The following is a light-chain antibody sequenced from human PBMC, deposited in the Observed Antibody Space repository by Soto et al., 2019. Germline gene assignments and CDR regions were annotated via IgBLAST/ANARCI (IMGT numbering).Light chain of an antibody. CDR1: SSDVGGYNY. CDR3: SSYTSSTAYV. CDR2: EVS. V-gene: IGLV2-14*01. J-gene: IGLJ1*01. Sequence: QSALTQSASVSGSPGQSITISCTGTSSDVGGYNYVSWYQLHPGKAPKLMVYEVSNRPSGVSNRFSGSKSGNTASLTISGLQAEDEADYYCSSYTSSTAYVFGTGTKATVL.